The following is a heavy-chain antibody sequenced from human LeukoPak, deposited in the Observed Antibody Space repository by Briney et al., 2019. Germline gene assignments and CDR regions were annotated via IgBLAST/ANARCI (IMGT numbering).Heavy chain of an antibody. V-gene: IGHV3-21*01. CDR2: ISSSSSYI. J-gene: IGHJ4*02. D-gene: IGHD3-16*01. CDR1: GFTFSSYS. CDR3: LPGATARGGVDF. Sequence: GGSLRLSCAASGFTFSSYSMNWVRQAPGKGLEWVSSISSSSSYIYYADSVKGRFTISRDNARNSLYLQMNSLRAEDTAVYYCLPGATARGGVDFWGQGTLVTVSS.